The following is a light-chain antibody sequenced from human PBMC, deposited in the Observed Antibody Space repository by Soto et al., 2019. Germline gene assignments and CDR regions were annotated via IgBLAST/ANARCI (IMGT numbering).Light chain of an antibody. CDR3: QHSYSTPPT. J-gene: IGKJ1*01. Sequence: DIQMTQSPSSLSASVGDRVTITCRASQTVNTYFNWYQQRPGKAPKLLISAASSLKSGVPSRFSGSGSGTDFTLTISSLQPEDSATYYCQHSYSTPPTCGQGTRVEIK. CDR1: QTVNTY. V-gene: IGKV1-39*01. CDR2: AAS.